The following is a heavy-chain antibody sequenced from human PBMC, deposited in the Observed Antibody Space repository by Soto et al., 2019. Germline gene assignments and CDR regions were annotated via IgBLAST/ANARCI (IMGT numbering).Heavy chain of an antibody. V-gene: IGHV1-69*12. CDR1: GDTFSNYA. Sequence: QVQLVQSGAEVKKPGSSVKVSCKASGDTFSNYAISWVRQAPGQGLEWMGGIIPIFGTANYAQKFQGRVTSTADESTSTAYVELSSLRSEDTAVYYCARERENGDYGALYFDYWGQGTLVTVSS. CDR3: ARERENGDYGALYFDY. J-gene: IGHJ4*02. CDR2: IIPIFGTA. D-gene: IGHD4-17*01.